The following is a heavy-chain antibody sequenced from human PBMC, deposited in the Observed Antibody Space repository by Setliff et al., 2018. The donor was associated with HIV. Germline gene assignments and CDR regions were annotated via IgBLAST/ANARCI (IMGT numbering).Heavy chain of an antibody. V-gene: IGHV3-11*05. CDR2: ISSSSTYT. CDR3: ARVNSGGYNYKSFFDY. J-gene: IGHJ4*02. Sequence: SCTASGFTFSDYYMSWIRQAPGKGLEWVSYISSSSTYTNYLDSVKGRFTISRDNAKNSLYLQMNSLGAEDTAVYYCARVNSGGYNYKSFFDYWGQGTLVTVSS. D-gene: IGHD5-12*01. CDR1: GFTFSDYY.